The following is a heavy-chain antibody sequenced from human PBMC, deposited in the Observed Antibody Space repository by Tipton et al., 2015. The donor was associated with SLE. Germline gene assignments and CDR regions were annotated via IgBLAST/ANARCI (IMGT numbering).Heavy chain of an antibody. J-gene: IGHJ4*02. D-gene: IGHD6-13*01. V-gene: IGHV4-31*03. CDR1: GGSISSGVNY. CDR2: SNPSGNT. Sequence: TLSLTCTVSGGSISSGVNYWGWIRQHPGKGLEWIGESNPSGNTNYNPSLKSRVTISVDTSKNQLSLKLSSVTAADTAVYYCATRGSSSWYFFDYWGQGTLVTVAS. CDR3: ATRGSSSWYFFDY.